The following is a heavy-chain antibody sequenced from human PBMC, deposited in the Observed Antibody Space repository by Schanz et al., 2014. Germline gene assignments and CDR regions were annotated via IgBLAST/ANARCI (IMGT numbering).Heavy chain of an antibody. Sequence: VQLLESGGGLIQPGGSLRLSCAASGFIFSSYGLHWVRQAPGKGLEWVAFIWYDGSNKYYADSVKGRFTISRDNAKNSLFLQMNSLRVEDTALYYCAIIGVMVAVAGTRADYWGQGTLVTVSS. CDR2: IWYDGSNK. D-gene: IGHD6-19*01. J-gene: IGHJ4*02. V-gene: IGHV3-30*02. CDR1: GFIFSSYG. CDR3: AIIGVMVAVAGTRADY.